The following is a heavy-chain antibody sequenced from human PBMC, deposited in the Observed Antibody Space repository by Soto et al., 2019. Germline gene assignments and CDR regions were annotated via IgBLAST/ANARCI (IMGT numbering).Heavy chain of an antibody. CDR3: ARHENIYCSTGGCYSRWFDP. Sequence: QVQLQESGPGLVKPSETLSLTCAVSGASISSYYWSWIRQPPGKGLEWIGFVYYSGSTNYNPSLKGRVPISIDTSKNQCSRRLSSVNAADTAVYYCARHENIYCSTGGCYSRWFDPWGQGTLVTVSS. CDR2: VYYSGST. J-gene: IGHJ5*02. CDR1: GASISSYY. D-gene: IGHD2-15*01. V-gene: IGHV4-59*08.